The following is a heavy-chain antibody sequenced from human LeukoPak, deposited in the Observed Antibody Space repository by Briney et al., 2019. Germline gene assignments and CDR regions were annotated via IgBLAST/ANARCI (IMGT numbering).Heavy chain of an antibody. CDR3: ARQLYGSDY. D-gene: IGHD4-17*01. CDR1: GVSFNTYY. J-gene: IGHJ4*02. Sequence: SEALSLTCGVSGVSFNTYYWSWIRQSPEKGLEWIGEVNHSGYTNYNPSLKSRVTISVDTSKNQFSLKLRSVTAADTAVYYCARQLYGSDYWGQGTLVTVSS. V-gene: IGHV4-34*01. CDR2: VNHSGYT.